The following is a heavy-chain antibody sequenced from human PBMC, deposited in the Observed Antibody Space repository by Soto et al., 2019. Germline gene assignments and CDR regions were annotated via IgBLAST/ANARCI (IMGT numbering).Heavy chain of an antibody. CDR2: ISYDGSNK. Sequence: QVQLVESGGGVVQPGRSLRLSCAASGFTFSSYGMYWVRQAPGKGLEWVAVISYDGSNKYYADSVKGRFTISRDNSKNTLYLQMNSLRAEDTAVYYCAKGGSYGYYYYYGMDVWGQGTTVTVSS. D-gene: IGHD5-18*01. J-gene: IGHJ6*02. V-gene: IGHV3-30*18. CDR1: GFTFSSYG. CDR3: AKGGSYGYYYYYGMDV.